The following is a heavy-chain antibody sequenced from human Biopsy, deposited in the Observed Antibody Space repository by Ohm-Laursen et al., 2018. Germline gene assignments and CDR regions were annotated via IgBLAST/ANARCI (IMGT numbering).Heavy chain of an antibody. D-gene: IGHD4-17*01. V-gene: IGHV1-69*13. CDR2: VIPLFGAP. J-gene: IGHJ5*02. Sequence: ASVKVSCKASGAIFSNYAITWVRQAPGQGLEWMGGVIPLFGAPNYAQKFQGRLTITADESKSTTYMELSSLRSEDTAVYYCARLAQIYGDSPFDPWGQGTLVTVSS. CDR1: GAIFSNYA. CDR3: ARLAQIYGDSPFDP.